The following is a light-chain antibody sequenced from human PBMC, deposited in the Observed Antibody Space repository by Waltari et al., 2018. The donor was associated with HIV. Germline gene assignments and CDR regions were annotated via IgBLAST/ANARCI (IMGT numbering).Light chain of an antibody. J-gene: IGLJ2*01. CDR1: SSDAGDYKY. Sequence: QSALTQPRSVSGSPGQSVTISCTGTSSDAGDYKYVSWYQNHPGKAPKLIMYDVTERPPGVPDRFSGSKSGNTASLTISGLQAEDEADYFCCSHAGTSSFVIFGGGTKLTVL. V-gene: IGLV2-11*01. CDR3: CSHAGTSSFVI. CDR2: DVT.